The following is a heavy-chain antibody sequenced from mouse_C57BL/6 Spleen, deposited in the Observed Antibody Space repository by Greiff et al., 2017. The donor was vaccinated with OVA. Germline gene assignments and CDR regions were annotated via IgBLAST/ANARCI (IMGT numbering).Heavy chain of an antibody. Sequence: EVQLQQSGPELVKPGASVKISCKASGYTFTDYYMNWVKQSHGQSLEWIGDINPNNGGTSYNQKFKGKATLTVDKSSSTAYMELRSLTSEDSAVYYCASTTGDYWGQGTTLTVSS. CDR3: ASTTGDY. CDR2: INPNNGGT. V-gene: IGHV1-26*01. J-gene: IGHJ2*01. D-gene: IGHD1-1*01. CDR1: GYTFTDYY.